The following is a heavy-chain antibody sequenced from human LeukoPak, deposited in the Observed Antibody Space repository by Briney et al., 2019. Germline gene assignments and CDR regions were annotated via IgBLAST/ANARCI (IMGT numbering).Heavy chain of an antibody. J-gene: IGHJ4*02. Sequence: SVKVSCKASGGTFSSYAISWVRQAPGQGLEWMGGIIPIFGTANYAQKFQGRVTITADKSTSTAYMELSSLRSEDTAVYYCARDRYYDATGQVDYWGQGTLVTVSS. CDR2: IIPIFGTA. CDR3: ARDRYYDATGQVDY. D-gene: IGHD3-22*01. V-gene: IGHV1-69*06. CDR1: GGTFSSYA.